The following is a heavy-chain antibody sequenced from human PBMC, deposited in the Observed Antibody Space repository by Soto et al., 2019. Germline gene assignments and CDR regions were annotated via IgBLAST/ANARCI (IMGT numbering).Heavy chain of an antibody. D-gene: IGHD2-21*02. Sequence: QITLKESGPTLVKVTQTVTLTCTFSGFSLSSTGVGVGWIRQPPGKALEGLALINWNDEKRYSPSLKNSFTITKDTSKNQVVLTMTNMDPDDTATYYCARATGGGNSCYFDYWGQGALVIVSS. CDR1: GFSLSSTGVG. CDR3: ARATGGGNSCYFDY. J-gene: IGHJ4*02. V-gene: IGHV2-5*01. CDR2: INWNDEK.